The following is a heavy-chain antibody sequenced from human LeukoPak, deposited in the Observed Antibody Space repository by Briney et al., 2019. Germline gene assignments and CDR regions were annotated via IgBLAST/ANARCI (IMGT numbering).Heavy chain of an antibody. CDR2: IYYSGST. Sequence: SETLSLTCTVSGGSISSSSYYWGWIRQPPGKGLEWIGSIYYSGSTYYNPSLKSRVTISVDTSQKQFSLKLSSVTAADTAVYYCAREGRVRYFDWSHYYYYGMDVWGQGTTVTVSS. J-gene: IGHJ6*02. CDR1: GGSISSSSYY. CDR3: AREGRVRYFDWSHYYYYGMDV. D-gene: IGHD3-9*01. V-gene: IGHV4-39*02.